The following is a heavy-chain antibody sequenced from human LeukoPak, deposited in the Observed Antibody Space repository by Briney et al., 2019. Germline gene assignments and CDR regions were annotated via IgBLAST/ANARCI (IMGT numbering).Heavy chain of an antibody. Sequence: PSETLSLTCAVYGGSFSGYYWSWIRQPPGKGLEWIGEINHSGSTNYNPSLKSRVTISVDTSKNQFSLKLSSVTAADTAVYYCARQVMATIPVISDWFDHWGQGTLVTVSS. CDR2: INHSGST. CDR3: ARQVMATIPVISDWFDH. D-gene: IGHD5-24*01. CDR1: GGSFSGYY. J-gene: IGHJ5*02. V-gene: IGHV4-34*01.